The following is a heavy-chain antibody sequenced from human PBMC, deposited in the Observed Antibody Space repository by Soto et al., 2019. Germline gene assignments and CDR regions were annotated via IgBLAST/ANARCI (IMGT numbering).Heavy chain of an antibody. V-gene: IGHV3-21*06. J-gene: IGHJ4*02. CDR3: ARESEDLTSNFDY. CDR2: ISSTTNYI. CDR1: GFTFTRYS. Sequence: PGGSLRLSCAASGFTFTRYSMNWGRQAPGKGLEWVSSISSTTNYIFYGDSMKGRFTISRDNAKNSLYLEMNSLRAEDTAVYYCARESEDLTSNFDYWGQGTLVTAPQ.